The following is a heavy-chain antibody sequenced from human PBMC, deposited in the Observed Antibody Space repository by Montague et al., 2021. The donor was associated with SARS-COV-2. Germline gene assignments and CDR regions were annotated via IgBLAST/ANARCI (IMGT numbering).Heavy chain of an antibody. CDR2: IYYSGST. V-gene: IGHV4-59*01. D-gene: IGHD3-22*01. CDR1: GGSISNYY. CDR3: ARGGGYYNYGLDV. Sequence: SETLSLTCTVSGGSISNYYWSWIRQPPGRGLEWIGDIYYSGSTDYSPSLKSRVTISIDTSKNQFSLKVTSVTAADTAVYYCARGGGYYNYGLDVWGPGTTVTVSS. J-gene: IGHJ6*02.